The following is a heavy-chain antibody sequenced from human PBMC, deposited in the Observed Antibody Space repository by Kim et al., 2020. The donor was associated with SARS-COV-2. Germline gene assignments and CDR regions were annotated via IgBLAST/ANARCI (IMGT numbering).Heavy chain of an antibody. Sequence: GGSLRLSCAASGFTFDDYAMHWVRQAPGKGLEWVSGISWNSGSIGYADSVKGRFTISRDNAKNSLYLQMNSLRAEDTALYYCAKDYRQRHVYYYDHMFLGDFDYWGQGTLVTVSS. CDR1: GFTFDDYA. J-gene: IGHJ4*02. V-gene: IGHV3-9*01. CDR2: ISWNSGSI. CDR3: AKDYRQRHVYYYDHMFLGDFDY. D-gene: IGHD3-22*01.